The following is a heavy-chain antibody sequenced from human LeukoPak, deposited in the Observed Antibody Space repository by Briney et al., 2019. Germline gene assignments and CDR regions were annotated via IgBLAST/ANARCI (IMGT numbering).Heavy chain of an antibody. D-gene: IGHD1/OR15-1a*01. V-gene: IGHV1-18*04. CDR1: GYTFTIYG. Sequence: ASVTVSCKASGYTFTIYGISWVRQAPGQGLEWMGWISAYNGNTNYAQKLQGRVTMTTDTSTSTAYMELRSLRSDDTAVYYCARDSDWNTVNYYYGMDVWGKGTTVTVS. CDR3: ARDSDWNTVNYYYGMDV. CDR2: ISAYNGNT. J-gene: IGHJ6*04.